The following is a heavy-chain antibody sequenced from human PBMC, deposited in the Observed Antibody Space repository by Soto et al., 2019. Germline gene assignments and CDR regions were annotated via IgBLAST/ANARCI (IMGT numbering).Heavy chain of an antibody. CDR3: ARDSPGPPEAWFDP. CDR1: GYTFTSYG. Sequence: GASVKVSCKASGYTFTSYGINWVRQAPGQGLEWMGWISAYNGNTNYAQKLQGRVTMTTDTSTSTAYMELRSLRSDDTAVYYCARDSPGPPEAWFDPWGQGTLVTVSS. J-gene: IGHJ5*02. CDR2: ISAYNGNT. V-gene: IGHV1-18*01.